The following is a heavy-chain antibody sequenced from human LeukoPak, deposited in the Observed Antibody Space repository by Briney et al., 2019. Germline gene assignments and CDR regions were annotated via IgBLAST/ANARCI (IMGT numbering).Heavy chain of an antibody. CDR2: ISSTNSSI. CDR3: ARKNFYFYYMDV. CDR1: GFTFSSYD. Sequence: GGSLRLSCSASGFTFSSYDMNWVRQAPGKGLEWVSSISSTNSSIYYVDSVRGRFTISRDNATNSLYLQMNSLRAEDTAVYYCARKNFYFYYMDVWGKGTTVTVSS. J-gene: IGHJ6*03. V-gene: IGHV3-21*01.